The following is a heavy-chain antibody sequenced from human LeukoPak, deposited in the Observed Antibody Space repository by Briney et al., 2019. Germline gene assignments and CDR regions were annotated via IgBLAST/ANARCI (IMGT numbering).Heavy chain of an antibody. CDR1: GLSLRSYA. CDR3: ARDNIVVVPAASGDY. V-gene: IGHV3-21*01. CDR2: ISSSSSYI. J-gene: IGHJ4*02. Sequence: GGSLRLSCVASGLSLRSYAMSWVRQAPGKGLEWVSSISSSSSYIYYADSVKGRFTISRDNAKNSLYLQMNRLRAEDTAVYYCARDNIVVVPAASGDYWGQGTLVTVSS. D-gene: IGHD2-2*01.